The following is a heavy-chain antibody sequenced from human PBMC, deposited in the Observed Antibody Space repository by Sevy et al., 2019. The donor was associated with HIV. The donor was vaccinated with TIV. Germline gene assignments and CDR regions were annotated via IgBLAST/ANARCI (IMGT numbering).Heavy chain of an antibody. D-gene: IGHD2-2*01. Sequence: SETLSLTCTVSGGSISSYYWSWIRQPPGKGLEWIGYIYYSGSTNYNPSLKSRVTISVDTSKNQFSLKLSTVTAADTAVYYCARAGGYCSSTSCYGYLEYWGQGTLVTVSS. J-gene: IGHJ4*02. CDR2: IYYSGST. V-gene: IGHV4-59*01. CDR1: GGSISSYY. CDR3: ARAGGYCSSTSCYGYLEY.